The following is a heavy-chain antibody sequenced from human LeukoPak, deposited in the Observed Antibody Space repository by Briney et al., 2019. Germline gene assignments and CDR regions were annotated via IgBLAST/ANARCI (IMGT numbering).Heavy chain of an antibody. V-gene: IGHV1-58*02. J-gene: IGHJ3*02. CDR1: GFTFTNSA. CDR2: IVVGSGDT. Sequence: VASVKVSCKASGFTFTNSAMRWVRQARGQRLEWIGWIVVGSGDTDYAQKFHERVTVTRDMSTSTAYMELSSLTSEDTAVYFCAADSSGNDAFDTWGQGTMVTVSS. CDR3: AADSSGNDAFDT. D-gene: IGHD6-25*01.